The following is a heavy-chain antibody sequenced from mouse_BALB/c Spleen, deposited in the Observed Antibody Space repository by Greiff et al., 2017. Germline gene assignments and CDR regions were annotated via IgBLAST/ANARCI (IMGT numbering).Heavy chain of an antibody. V-gene: IGHV5-17*02. Sequence: EVKLMESGGGLVKPGGSLKLSCAASGFTFSSFGMHWVRQAPEKGLEWVAYISSGSSTIYYADTVKGRFTISRDNPKNTLFLQMTSLRSEDTAMYYCARADYRYDVSYWGQGTLVTVSA. CDR2: ISSGSSTI. D-gene: IGHD2-14*01. CDR1: GFTFSSFG. J-gene: IGHJ3*01. CDR3: ARADYRYDVSY.